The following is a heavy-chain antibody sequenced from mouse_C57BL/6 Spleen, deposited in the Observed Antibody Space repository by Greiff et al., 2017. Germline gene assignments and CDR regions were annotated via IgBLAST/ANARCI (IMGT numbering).Heavy chain of an antibody. CDR3: ARGGITTVVARGFDY. CDR1: GYTFTSYT. V-gene: IGHV1-4*01. CDR2: INPSSGYT. D-gene: IGHD1-1*01. J-gene: IGHJ2*01. Sequence: QVQLQQSGAELARPGASVKMSCKASGYTFTSYTMHWVKQRPGQGLEWIGYINPSSGYTKYNQKFKDKATLTADKSSSTAYMQLSSLTSEDSAVDYCARGGITTVVARGFDYWGQGTTLTVSS.